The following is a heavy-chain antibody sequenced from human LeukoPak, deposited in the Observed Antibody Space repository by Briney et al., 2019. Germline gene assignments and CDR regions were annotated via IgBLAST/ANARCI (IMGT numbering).Heavy chain of an antibody. CDR2: FDPEDGET. J-gene: IGHJ6*03. V-gene: IGHV1-24*01. CDR1: GYTLTELS. CDR3: ATEDYYYYYMDV. Sequence: VASVKVSCKVSGYTLTELSMHWVRQAPGKGLEWMGGFDPEDGETIYAQKFQGRVTMTEDTSTDTAYMELSSLRSEDTAVYYCATEDYYYYYMDVWGKGTTVTVSS.